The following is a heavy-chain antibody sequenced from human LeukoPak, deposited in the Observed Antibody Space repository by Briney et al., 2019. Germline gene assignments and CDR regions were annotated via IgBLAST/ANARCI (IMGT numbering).Heavy chain of an antibody. CDR3: AKGKGSSSSSIDW. D-gene: IGHD6-6*01. CDR2: ISVSGGST. CDR1: GFTFSSYA. J-gene: IGHJ4*02. V-gene: IGHV3-23*01. Sequence: GGSLRLSCAASGFTFSSYAMSWIRQAPGKGLEWVSAISVSGGSTYYADSVKGRFTISRDNSKNTLYLQIHSLRAEDTAVYYCAKGKGSSSSSIDWWGQGTLVTVSS.